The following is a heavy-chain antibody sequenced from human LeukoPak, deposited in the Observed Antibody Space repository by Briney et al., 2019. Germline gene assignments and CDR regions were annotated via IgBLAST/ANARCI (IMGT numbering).Heavy chain of an antibody. CDR2: ISWNSGSI. J-gene: IGHJ5*02. CDR1: GFTFDDYA. Sequence: TGGSLRLSCAASGFTFDDYAMHWVRQAPGKGLEWVSGISWNSGSIGYADSVKGRFTISRDSAKNSLYLQMNSLRVEDTALYYCAKDEASFGEFRFDPWGQGTLVTVSS. CDR3: AKDEASFGEFRFDP. D-gene: IGHD3-10*01. V-gene: IGHV3-9*01.